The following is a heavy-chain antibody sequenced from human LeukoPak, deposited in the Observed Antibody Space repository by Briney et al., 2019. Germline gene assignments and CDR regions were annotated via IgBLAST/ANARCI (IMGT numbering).Heavy chain of an antibody. CDR2: INPNSGGT. J-gene: IGHJ4*02. V-gene: IGHV1-2*02. Sequence: ASVKVSCKASGYTFTGYYMHWVRQAPGQGLEWMGWINPNSGGTNYAQKFQGRVTMTRDTSISTAYMELSRLRSDDTAVYYCARDWANTISGVVLYFDYWGQGTLVTVSS. CDR1: GYTFTGYY. CDR3: ARDWANTISGVVLYFDY. D-gene: IGHD3-3*01.